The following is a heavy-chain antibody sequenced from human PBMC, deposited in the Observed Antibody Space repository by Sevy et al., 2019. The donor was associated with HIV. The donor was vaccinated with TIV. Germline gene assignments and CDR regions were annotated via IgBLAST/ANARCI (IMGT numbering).Heavy chain of an antibody. D-gene: IGHD3-10*01. Sequence: ASVKVSCKASGGTFSSYAISWVRQAPGQGLEWMGRIIPIFGTANYAQKFQGRVTITADESTSTAYMELSSLRSEDTAGYYWSGDLPGQGRGSGSYRYYYYYYMDVWGKGTTVTVSS. CDR3: SGDLPGQGRGSGSYRYYYYYYMDV. CDR2: IIPIFGTA. CDR1: GGTFSSYA. J-gene: IGHJ6*03. V-gene: IGHV1-69*13.